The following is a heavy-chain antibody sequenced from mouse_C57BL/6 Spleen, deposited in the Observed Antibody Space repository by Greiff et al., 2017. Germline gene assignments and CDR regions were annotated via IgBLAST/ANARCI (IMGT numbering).Heavy chain of an antibody. J-gene: IGHJ3*01. CDR1: GYTFTDYE. D-gene: IGHD1-3*01. Sequence: QVQLQQSGAELVRPGASVTMSCKASGYTFTDYEMHWVKQTPVHGLEWIGAIDPETGGTGYNQKFKGKAILTADKSSSTAYMELRSLTSEDSAVCYCSRESISGAMGVAYWGQRALVTGSA. CDR2: IDPETGGT. V-gene: IGHV1-15*01. CDR3: SRESISGAMGVAY.